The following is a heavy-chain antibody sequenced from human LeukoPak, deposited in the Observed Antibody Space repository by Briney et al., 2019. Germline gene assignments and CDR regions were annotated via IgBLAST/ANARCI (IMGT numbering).Heavy chain of an antibody. J-gene: IGHJ5*02. Sequence: SETLSRTCTVSGGSISSYYWSWIRQPAGKGLEWIGRIYTSGSTNYNPSLKSRVTMSVDTSKNQFSLKLSSVTAADTAVYYCARDKVVSADNWFDPWGQGTLVTVSS. D-gene: IGHD3-22*01. CDR3: ARDKVVSADNWFDP. CDR1: GGSISSYY. CDR2: IYTSGST. V-gene: IGHV4-4*07.